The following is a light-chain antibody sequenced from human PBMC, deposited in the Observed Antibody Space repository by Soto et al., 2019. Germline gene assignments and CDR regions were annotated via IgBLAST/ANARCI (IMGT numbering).Light chain of an antibody. CDR2: DVS. J-gene: IGLJ1*01. V-gene: IGLV2-14*03. Sequence: QSVLTQPASVSESPGQSITISCTGTSSDVGGYNYVSWYQQHPGKASKLMIYDVSNRPSGVFNRFSGSKSGNTASLTISGLQTEDEADYYCSSYTSSTFFVFGTGTKVTVL. CDR1: SSDVGGYNY. CDR3: SSYTSSTFFV.